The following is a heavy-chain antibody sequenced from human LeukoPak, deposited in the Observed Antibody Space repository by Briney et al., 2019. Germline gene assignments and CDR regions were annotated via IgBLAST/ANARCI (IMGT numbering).Heavy chain of an antibody. J-gene: IGHJ4*02. V-gene: IGHV5-51*01. D-gene: IGHD4-17*01. CDR3: ARQTTVTPGDY. Sequence: GEALKTSWKGSGYSFTSYWIGWVRQIPGKGLEWMGVIYPHDSDTRYSPSFQGQVTISADKSISTAYLQWSTLKASDTAMYYCARQTTVTPGDYWGQGTLVTVSS. CDR2: IYPHDSDT. CDR1: GYSFTSYW.